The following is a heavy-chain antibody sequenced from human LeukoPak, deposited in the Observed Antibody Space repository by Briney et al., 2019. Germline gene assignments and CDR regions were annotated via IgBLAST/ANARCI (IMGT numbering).Heavy chain of an antibody. Sequence: SETLSLTCTVSGGSISSGGYYWSWIRQPPGKGLEWIGYIYHSGDAYYNPSLESRATISVDKSKNQFSLKLSSVTAADTAGHFCATPARLGRSSDYSYYKDVWGKGTTVTVSS. CDR3: ATPARLGRSSDYSYYKDV. CDR2: IYHSGDA. J-gene: IGHJ6*03. V-gene: IGHV4-30-2*01. D-gene: IGHD6-6*01. CDR1: GGSISSGGYY.